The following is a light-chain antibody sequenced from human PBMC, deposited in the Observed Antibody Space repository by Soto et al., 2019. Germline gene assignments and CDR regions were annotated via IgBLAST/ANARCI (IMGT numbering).Light chain of an antibody. V-gene: IGKV3D-15*01. CDR3: QKSNSATWT. CDR2: DAS. J-gene: IGKJ1*01. Sequence: EIVMTQSPASLSVSTGERATLSCRATHSVRKKLAWYQQKPGQAPRLLIYDASTRATGVPARFRASGSGTEGTITISSLQKEDCTTYDGQKSNSATWTFCQGTKVDIK. CDR1: HSVRKK.